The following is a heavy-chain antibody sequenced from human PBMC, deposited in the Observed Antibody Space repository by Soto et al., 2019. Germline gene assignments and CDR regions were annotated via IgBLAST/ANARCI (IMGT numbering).Heavy chain of an antibody. J-gene: IGHJ5*02. D-gene: IGHD6-13*01. Sequence: GGSLRLSCAASGFSFSISPMHWVRQAPGKGPEWVALISYDGTNKFYADSVKGRFTISRDNSKNTLYLQMPSLTTDDTGVYYCAKVAGVATGGTVGGLDPWGQGTLVTVSS. CDR1: GFSFSISP. CDR2: ISYDGTNK. CDR3: AKVAGVATGGTVGGLDP. V-gene: IGHV3-30-3*01.